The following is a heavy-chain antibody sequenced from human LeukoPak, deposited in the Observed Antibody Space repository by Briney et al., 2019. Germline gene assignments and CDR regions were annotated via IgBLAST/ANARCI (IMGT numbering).Heavy chain of an antibody. D-gene: IGHD3-22*01. Sequence: PGGSLRLSCAASGLTFSSYDMHWVRQATGKGLEWVSAIGTAGDTYYPGSVKGRFTISRENAKNSLYLQMNSLRAGDTAVYYCARGDFRDYYDSSGYGLGYWGQGTLVTVSS. J-gene: IGHJ4*02. CDR3: ARGDFRDYYDSSGYGLGY. CDR1: GLTFSSYD. V-gene: IGHV3-13*01. CDR2: IGTAGDT.